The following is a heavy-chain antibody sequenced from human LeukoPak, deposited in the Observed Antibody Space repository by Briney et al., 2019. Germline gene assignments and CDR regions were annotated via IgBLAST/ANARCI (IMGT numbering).Heavy chain of an antibody. CDR2: MNPNSGNT. Sequence: ASVKVSCKASGYTFTSYNINWVRQATGQGLEWMGWMNPNSGNTGYAQKFQGRVTMTRNTSISTAYMELSSLRSEDTAVYYCAREYYDILTGYSNWFDPWGQGTLVTVSS. D-gene: IGHD3-9*01. CDR3: AREYYDILTGYSNWFDP. V-gene: IGHV1-8*01. J-gene: IGHJ5*02. CDR1: GYTFTSYN.